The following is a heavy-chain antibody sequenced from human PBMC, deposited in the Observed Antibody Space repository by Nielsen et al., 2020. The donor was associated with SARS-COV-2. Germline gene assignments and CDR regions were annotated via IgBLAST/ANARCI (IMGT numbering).Heavy chain of an antibody. D-gene: IGHD3-22*01. J-gene: IGHJ4*02. CDR1: GFTFSNYA. V-gene: IGHV3-30*04. CDR2: ISYDGSNK. CDR3: ARVGEYDSSGYRGSYYFDY. Sequence: SCAASGFTFSNYAMHWVRQAPGKGLEWVAIISYDGSNKYADSVKGRFTISRDNSKNTLYLQMNSLRAEDTALYHCARVGEYDSSGYRGSYYFDYWGQGTLVTVSS.